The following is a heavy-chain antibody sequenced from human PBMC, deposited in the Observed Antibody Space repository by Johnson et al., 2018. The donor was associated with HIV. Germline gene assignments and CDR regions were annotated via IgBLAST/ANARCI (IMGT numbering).Heavy chain of an antibody. V-gene: IGHV3-33*01. J-gene: IGHJ3*01. CDR3: ARDSYGDSPTF. Sequence: QVQLVESGGGVVQPGRSLRLSCAASGFTFSSYGMHWVRQAPGKGLEWVAVIWYDGSNKYYADSVKGRFTISRDNSRNMVHLQMNSLRVEDTAVYYCARDSYGDSPTFWGQGTRVTVSS. CDR1: GFTFSSYG. D-gene: IGHD4-17*01. CDR2: IWYDGSNK.